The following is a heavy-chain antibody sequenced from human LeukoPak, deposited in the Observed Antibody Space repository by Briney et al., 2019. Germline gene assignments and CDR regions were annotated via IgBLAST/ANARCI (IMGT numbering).Heavy chain of an antibody. CDR3: TSARYGGNSDY. V-gene: IGHV3-74*01. J-gene: IGHJ4*02. CDR2: IASDGSST. D-gene: IGHD4-23*01. CDR1: GFTFSSNW. Sequence: GGSLRLFCADSGFTFSSNWMHWVPHAPGKGLVWVSRIASDGSSTDYADSVRGRFTISRDNAKNTLYLQMNSLRAEDTAVYYCTSARYGGNSDYWGQGTLVTVSS.